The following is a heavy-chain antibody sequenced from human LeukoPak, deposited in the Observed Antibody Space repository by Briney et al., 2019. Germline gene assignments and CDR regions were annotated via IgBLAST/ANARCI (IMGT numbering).Heavy chain of an antibody. CDR2: IYSGGST. D-gene: IGHD2-15*01. V-gene: IGHV3-66*01. CDR1: GFTFSSYS. CDR3: ATYCSGGSCLPDDAFDI. J-gene: IGHJ3*02. Sequence: GGSLRLSCAASGFTFSSYSMSWVRQAPGKGLEWVSVIYSGGSTYYADSVKGRFTISRDNSKNTLYLQMNSLRAEDTAVYYCATYCSGGSCLPDDAFDIWGQGTMVTVSS.